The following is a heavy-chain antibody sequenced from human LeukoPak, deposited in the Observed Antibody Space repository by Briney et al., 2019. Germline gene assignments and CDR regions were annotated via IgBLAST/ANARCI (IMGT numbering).Heavy chain of an antibody. CDR2: IYYSGSA. V-gene: IGHV4-31*03. CDR1: GGSISSGGYF. Sequence: PSETLSLTCTVSGGSISSGGYFWSWIRQHPGKGLEWIGYIYYSGSAYYNPSLGSRVTMSVDTSKTHFSLRLNSVTAADTAVYYCARLYCSGTSCSLGGAFDIWGQGTMVTVSS. J-gene: IGHJ3*02. D-gene: IGHD2-2*01. CDR3: ARLYCSGTSCSLGGAFDI.